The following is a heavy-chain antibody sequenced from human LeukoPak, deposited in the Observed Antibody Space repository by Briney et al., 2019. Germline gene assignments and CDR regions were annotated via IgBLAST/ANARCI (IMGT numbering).Heavy chain of an antibody. CDR2: IYYSGTT. V-gene: IGHV4-39*01. CDR1: GGSISSSVYY. CDR3: AKSGGYGLIDY. J-gene: IGHJ4*02. Sequence: SETLSLTCTVSGGSISSSVYYWGWIRQPPGKGLEWIGSIYYSGTTYYNPSLKSRVTIFVDTSKNQFSLKLNSVTAADTAMYYCAKSGGYGLIDYWGQGTLVTVSS. D-gene: IGHD1-26*01.